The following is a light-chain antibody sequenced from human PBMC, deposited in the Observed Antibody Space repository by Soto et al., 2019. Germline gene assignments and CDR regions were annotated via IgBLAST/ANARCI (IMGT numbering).Light chain of an antibody. J-gene: IGLJ2*01. Sequence: QSALTQPASVSGSPGQSITISCTGTSSDVGSYNFVSWYQQHPGKAPKLMIYEVNKRPSGVSNRFSGSKSGNTASLTISGLRAEDEADYYCCSYAGSRTLVFGGGTKVTVL. V-gene: IGLV2-23*02. CDR2: EVN. CDR1: SSDVGSYNF. CDR3: CSYAGSRTLV.